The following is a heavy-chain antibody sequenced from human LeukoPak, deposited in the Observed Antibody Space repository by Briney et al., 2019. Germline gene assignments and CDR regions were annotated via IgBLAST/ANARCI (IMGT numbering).Heavy chain of an antibody. Sequence: GGSLRLSCVASVFTLRTYAMSWVRQAPGKGLEWVSAISGSAGFTYYADAVRGRFTVSRDISTNTVFLQMDSLRAGDTAVYYCAKEYSGYDFDCWGQGTLVTVSS. D-gene: IGHD5-12*01. CDR2: ISGSAGFT. CDR3: AKEYSGYDFDC. J-gene: IGHJ4*01. CDR1: VFTLRTYA. V-gene: IGHV3-23*01.